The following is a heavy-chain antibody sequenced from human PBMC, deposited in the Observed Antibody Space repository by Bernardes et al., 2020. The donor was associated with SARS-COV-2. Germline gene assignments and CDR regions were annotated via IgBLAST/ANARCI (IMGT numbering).Heavy chain of an antibody. Sequence: ETLSLTCAVSGGSISRYYWSWIRQPPGKGLEWIGYIYYRGTTNYNPSLRSRVTISVDTSKNQFSLRLSSVTAADTAVYYCARGGNDYGGDDAFDIWGQGTMVTVSS. V-gene: IGHV4-59*13. D-gene: IGHD2-21*01. CDR3: ARGGNDYGGDDAFDI. J-gene: IGHJ3*02. CDR2: IYYRGTT. CDR1: GGSISRYY.